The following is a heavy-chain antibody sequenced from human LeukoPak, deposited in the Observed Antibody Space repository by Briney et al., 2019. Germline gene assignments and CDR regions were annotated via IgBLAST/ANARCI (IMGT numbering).Heavy chain of an antibody. V-gene: IGHV3-48*03. D-gene: IGHD2-2*02. CDR1: GFTFSSYE. CDR2: ISSSGGTI. J-gene: IGHJ6*04. Sequence: GGSLRLSCAASGFTFSSYEMNWVRQAPGKGLEWVSYISSSGGTIYYADSVKGRFTISRDNAKNSLYLQMNRLRAEDTAVYYCARDLGYCTSTSCYSLYGMDVWGKGTTVTVSS. CDR3: ARDLGYCTSTSCYSLYGMDV.